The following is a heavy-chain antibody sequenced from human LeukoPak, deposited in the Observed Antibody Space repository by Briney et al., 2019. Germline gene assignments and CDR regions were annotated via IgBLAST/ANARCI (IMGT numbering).Heavy chain of an antibody. CDR1: GFTFSTYE. Sequence: PGGSLRLSCAASGFTFSTYEMNWVRQAPGKGLEWVSYISSTGSNIYYADSVKGRFTISRDNAKNSLYLLMNSLRTEDTAVYYCAATYYDDGSGDYWGQGTLVTVSS. CDR2: ISSTGSNI. CDR3: AATYYDDGSGDY. D-gene: IGHD3-22*01. J-gene: IGHJ4*02. V-gene: IGHV3-48*03.